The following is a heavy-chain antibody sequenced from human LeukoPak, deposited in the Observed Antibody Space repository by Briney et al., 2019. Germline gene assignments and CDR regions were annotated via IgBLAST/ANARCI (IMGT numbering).Heavy chain of an antibody. CDR2: ISGSGYST. CDR3: AKDFYGDYDDIYFDY. CDR1: GFTFRSYA. J-gene: IGHJ4*02. V-gene: IGHV3-23*01. Sequence: RSGGSLRLSCAASGFTFRSYAISWVRQAPGRGLEWVSAISGSGYSTYYADSVKGRFTISRDNSKNTLYLQMNSLRAEDTALYYCAKDFYGDYDDIYFDYWGQGTLVTVSS. D-gene: IGHD4-17*01.